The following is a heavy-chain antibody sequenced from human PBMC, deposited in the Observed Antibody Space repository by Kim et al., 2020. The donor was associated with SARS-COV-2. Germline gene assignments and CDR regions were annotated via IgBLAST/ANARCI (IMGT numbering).Heavy chain of an antibody. Sequence: YHNPSLKRRVTISVDTSKNQFSLKLSSVTAADTAVYYCAGESLLDWFCDYWGQGTLVTVSS. CDR3: AGESLLDWFCDY. J-gene: IGHJ4*02. V-gene: IGHV4-39*02. D-gene: IGHD3-9*01.